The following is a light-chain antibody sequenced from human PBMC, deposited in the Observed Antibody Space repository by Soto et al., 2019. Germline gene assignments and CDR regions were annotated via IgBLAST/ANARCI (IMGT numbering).Light chain of an antibody. V-gene: IGKV3-15*01. CDR3: QHYNNWPPYT. J-gene: IGKJ2*01. Sequence: EIVMTQSPATLSVSPGERATLSFRASQRISSNLAWYQHKTGQAPRLLIYAASTRATGIPARFSGSGSETESTLTISSLQSEDFAVYYCQHYNNWPPYTFGQGTRLEI. CDR2: AAS. CDR1: QRISSN.